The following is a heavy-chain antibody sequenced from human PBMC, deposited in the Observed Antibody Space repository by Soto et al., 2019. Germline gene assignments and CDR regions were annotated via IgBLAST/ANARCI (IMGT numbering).Heavy chain of an antibody. D-gene: IGHD5-12*01. J-gene: IGHJ4*02. Sequence: PGESLKISCKGSEYNFSTYWIAWVRQMPGKGLEWMGIIYPGDSDTRYSPSFQGQVTISADKSISTAHLQWSSLKASDTAMYYCARHSLATQPGDYWGQGTRVTVSS. CDR3: ARHSLATQPGDY. V-gene: IGHV5-51*01. CDR1: EYNFSTYW. CDR2: IYPGDSDT.